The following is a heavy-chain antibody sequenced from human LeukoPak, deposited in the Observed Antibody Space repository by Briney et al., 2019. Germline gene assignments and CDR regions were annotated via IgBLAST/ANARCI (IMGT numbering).Heavy chain of an antibody. D-gene: IGHD3-10*01. V-gene: IGHV7-4-1*02. J-gene: IGHJ4*02. Sequence: ASVKVSCKASGYTFTSYAMNWVRQAPGQGLERMRWINTNTGNPTYAQGFTGRFVFSLDTSVSTAYLQISSLKAEDTAVYYCAVGPDRYIMVRGLIKDYWGQGTLVTVSS. CDR3: AVGPDRYIMVRGLIKDY. CDR1: GYTFTSYA. CDR2: INTNTGNP.